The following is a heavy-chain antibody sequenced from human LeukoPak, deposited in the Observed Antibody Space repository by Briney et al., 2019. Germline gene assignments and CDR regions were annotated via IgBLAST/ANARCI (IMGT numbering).Heavy chain of an antibody. D-gene: IGHD6-13*01. J-gene: IGHJ4*02. V-gene: IGHV3-53*01. CDR2: VYSGGST. CDR3: ARAASGYSSSWTRPYFDY. CDR1: GFTVSSNY. Sequence: GGSLRLSCAASGFTVSSNYMSWVRQAQGKGLEWVSVVYSGGSTYHADSVKGRFTISRDNSKNTLYLQMNSLRAEDTAVYYCARAASGYSSSWTRPYFDYWGQGTLVTVSS.